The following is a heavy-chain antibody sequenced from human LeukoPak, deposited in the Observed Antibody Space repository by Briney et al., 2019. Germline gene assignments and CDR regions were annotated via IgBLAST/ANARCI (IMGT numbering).Heavy chain of an antibody. CDR1: GFTFGSFG. CDR3: ARSTQQSYYYYGMDV. J-gene: IGHJ6*02. Sequence: GGSLRLSCAASGFTFGSFGFHWVRQAPGKGLEWVAYIWPDGTIIHYASFLKGRFTISRDNSKNTAYLQMNSLRAEDTAVYYCARSTQQSYYYYGMDVWGQGTTVTVSS. V-gene: IGHV3-33*01. CDR2: IWPDGTII. D-gene: IGHD1/OR15-1a*01.